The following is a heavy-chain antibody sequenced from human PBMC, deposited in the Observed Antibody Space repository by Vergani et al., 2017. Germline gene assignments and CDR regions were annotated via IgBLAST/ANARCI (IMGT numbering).Heavy chain of an antibody. D-gene: IGHD5-24*01. V-gene: IGHV3-15*05. J-gene: IGHJ4*02. Sequence: EVQLVESGGGLVKPGGSLRLSCAASGFTFNDAWMSWVRQAPGKGLEWVGRIKSNTDGGTTDYAAPVKDRFTISRDNSKNTLFLQMDSLRAEDTAVYYCAKSGWLQHFGAHYFDSWGQGILVTVSS. CDR3: AKSGWLQHFGAHYFDS. CDR2: IKSNTDGGTT. CDR1: GFTFNDAW.